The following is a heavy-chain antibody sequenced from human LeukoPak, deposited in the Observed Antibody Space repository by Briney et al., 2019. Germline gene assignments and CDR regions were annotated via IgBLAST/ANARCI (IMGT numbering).Heavy chain of an antibody. CDR2: IYHGGST. J-gene: IGHJ3*02. Sequence: SETLSLTCAVSGGSISSNNWWGWVRQPPGKGLEWIGDIYHGGSTNYNPSLKSRVTISVDTSKNQFSLKLSSVTAADTAVYYCARDLKQQLVLGAFDIWGQGTMVTVSS. CDR3: ARDLKQQLVLGAFDI. CDR1: GGSISSNNW. D-gene: IGHD6-13*01. V-gene: IGHV4-4*02.